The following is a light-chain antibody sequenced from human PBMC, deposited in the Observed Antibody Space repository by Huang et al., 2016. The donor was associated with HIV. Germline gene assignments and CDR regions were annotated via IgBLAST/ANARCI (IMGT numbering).Light chain of an antibody. CDR2: ATS. Sequence: DIQMTQSPSSLSASVGDRVTITCRASQGIGNSLAWYQQKPEKAPRLLLYATSRLESGVPSRFSGSGSRTHYTLTISTLQPEDIASYYCQQYHGIPWTFGQGTKVEIK. V-gene: IGKV1-NL1*01. CDR3: QQYHGIPWT. CDR1: QGIGNS. J-gene: IGKJ1*01.